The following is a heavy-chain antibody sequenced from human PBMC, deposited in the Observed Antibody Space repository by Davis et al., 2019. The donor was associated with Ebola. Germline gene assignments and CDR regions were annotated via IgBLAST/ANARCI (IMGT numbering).Heavy chain of an antibody. CDR2: IKTDGSMT. CDR1: GFTFSSYA. Sequence: HTGGSLRLSCAASGFTFSSYAMSWVRQAPGKGLVWVSRIKTDGSMTGYGASVQGRFTISRDNAKNTLYLQMNDLRAEDTAVYYCAREGRIFGCDYWGQGALVTVSS. D-gene: IGHD3-3*01. J-gene: IGHJ4*02. V-gene: IGHV3-74*01. CDR3: AREGRIFGCDY.